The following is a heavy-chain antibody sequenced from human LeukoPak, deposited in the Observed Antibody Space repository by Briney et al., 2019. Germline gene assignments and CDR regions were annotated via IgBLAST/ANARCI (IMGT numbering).Heavy chain of an antibody. CDR3: GITRYAGFGDHANWFDP. V-gene: IGHV1-18*04. CDR2: ITAYNGNT. Sequence: GASVKVSCKASGYTFTSYGISWGRQAAGQGLEWMGWITAYNGNTNYAQKLQGRVTMTTDTSTSTAYMELRSLRSDDTAVYYCGITRYAGFGDHANWFDPWGQGTLVTVSS. CDR1: GYTFTSYG. D-gene: IGHD3-10*01. J-gene: IGHJ5*02.